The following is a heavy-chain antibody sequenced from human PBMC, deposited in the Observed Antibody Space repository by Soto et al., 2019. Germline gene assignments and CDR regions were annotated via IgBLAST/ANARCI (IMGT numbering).Heavy chain of an antibody. CDR2: IDYSGST. J-gene: IGHJ3*02. D-gene: IGHD1-26*01. V-gene: IGHV4-59*01. CDR3: ARARRSSGRMDAADI. CDR1: GGSISTYY. Sequence: QVQLQESGPGLVKPSETLSLTCTVPGGSISTYYWTWVRQPPGKRLEWIGCIDYSGSTSYNPSLKGRLTISIDTSKNQFSLNLKSVTAADTAVYYCARARRSSGRMDAADIWGQGTMVTVSS.